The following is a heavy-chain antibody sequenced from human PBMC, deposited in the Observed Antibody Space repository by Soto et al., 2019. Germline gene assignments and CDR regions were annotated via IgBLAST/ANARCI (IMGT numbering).Heavy chain of an antibody. Sequence: SETLSLTCTVSGGSISSGGYYWILIRQHPGKGLEWIGYIYYSGSTYYNPSLKSRVTISVDTSKNQFSLKLSSVTAADTAVYYCARGLGSSGWYSPWDAFDIWGQGTMVTVSS. J-gene: IGHJ3*02. CDR1: GGSISSGGYY. CDR3: ARGLGSSGWYSPWDAFDI. V-gene: IGHV4-31*03. D-gene: IGHD6-19*01. CDR2: IYYSGST.